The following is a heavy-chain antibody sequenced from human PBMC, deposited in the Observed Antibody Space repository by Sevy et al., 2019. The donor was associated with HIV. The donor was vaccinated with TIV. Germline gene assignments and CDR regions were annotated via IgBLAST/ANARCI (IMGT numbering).Heavy chain of an antibody. CDR1: GFTFSSYA. V-gene: IGHV3-23*01. D-gene: IGHD6-19*01. Sequence: GGSLRLSCAASGFTFSSYAMSWVRQAPGKGLEWVSAISGSGGSTYYADSVKGRFTISRDNSKNTLYLQMNSLRAEDTAVYYCASLGIAVAGTQTFLKYWGQGTLVTVSS. CDR3: ASLGIAVAGTQTFLKY. CDR2: ISGSGGST. J-gene: IGHJ4*02.